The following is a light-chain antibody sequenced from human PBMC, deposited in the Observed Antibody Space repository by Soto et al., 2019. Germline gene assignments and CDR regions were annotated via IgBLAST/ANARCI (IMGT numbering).Light chain of an antibody. CDR1: QGISNY. CDR2: AAS. CDR3: PKYNSALWT. J-gene: IGKJ1*01. Sequence: DIQMTQSPSSLSASVGDRVTITCRASQGISNYLAWYQQKPGKVPKLLIYAASTLQSGVPSRFSGSGSGTDFTLTISSLQPEDVETYYCPKYNSALWTFVQGTKVDIK. V-gene: IGKV1-27*01.